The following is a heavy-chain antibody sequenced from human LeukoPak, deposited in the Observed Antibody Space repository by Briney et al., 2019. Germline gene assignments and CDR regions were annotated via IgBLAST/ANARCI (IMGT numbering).Heavy chain of an antibody. J-gene: IGHJ4*02. V-gene: IGHV4-59*01. CDR1: GGSISSYY. CDR2: ICYSGST. D-gene: IGHD3-22*01. Sequence: PSETLSLTCTVSGGSISSYYWSWIRQPPGKGLEWIGYICYSGSTNYNPSLKSRVTISVDTSKNQFSLKLSSVTAADTAVYYCARVDDSSGYYPYYFDYWGQGTLVTVSS. CDR3: ARVDDSSGYYPYYFDY.